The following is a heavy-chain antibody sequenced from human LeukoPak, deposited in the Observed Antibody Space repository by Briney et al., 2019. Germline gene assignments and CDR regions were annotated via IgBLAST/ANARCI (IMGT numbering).Heavy chain of an antibody. CDR2: IYTSGST. V-gene: IGHV4-61*09. CDR1: GGSISSGSYY. J-gene: IGHJ4*02. Sequence: TLSLTCTVSGGSISSGSYYWSWIRQPAGKGLEWIGHIYTSGSTNYNPSLKSRVTISVDTSKNQFSLKLSSVTAADTAVYYCARAYYGSGNTYYFDYWGQGTLVTVSS. CDR3: ARAYYGSGNTYYFDY. D-gene: IGHD3-10*01.